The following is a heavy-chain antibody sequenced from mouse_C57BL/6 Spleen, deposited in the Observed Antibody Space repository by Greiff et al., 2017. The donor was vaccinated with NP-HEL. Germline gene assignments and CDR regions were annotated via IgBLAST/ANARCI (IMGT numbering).Heavy chain of an antibody. D-gene: IGHD2-4*01. CDR3: ARCLYDYDVGYFDY. Sequence: QVQLQQPGAELVRPGSSVKLSCKASGYTFTSYWMHWVKQRPIQGLEWIGNIDPSDSETHYNQKFKDKATLTVDKSSSTAYMQLSSLTSEDSAVYYCARCLYDYDVGYFDYWGQGTTLTVSS. V-gene: IGHV1-52*01. CDR1: GYTFTSYW. CDR2: IDPSDSET. J-gene: IGHJ2*01.